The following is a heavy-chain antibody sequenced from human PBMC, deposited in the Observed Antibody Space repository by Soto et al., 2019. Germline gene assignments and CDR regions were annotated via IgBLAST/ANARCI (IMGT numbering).Heavy chain of an antibody. Sequence: PGGSLRLSCAASGFTFSSYGMHWVRQAPGKGLEWVAVISYDGSNKYYADSVKGRFTISRDNSKNTLYLQMNSLRAEDTAVYYCAKVPLVGATTGNLDYWGQGTLVTVSS. J-gene: IGHJ4*02. CDR1: GFTFSSYG. V-gene: IGHV3-30*18. D-gene: IGHD1-26*01. CDR2: ISYDGSNK. CDR3: AKVPLVGATTGNLDY.